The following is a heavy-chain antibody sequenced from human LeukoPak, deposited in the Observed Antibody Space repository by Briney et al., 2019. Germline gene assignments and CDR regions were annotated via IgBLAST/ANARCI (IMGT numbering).Heavy chain of an antibody. CDR2: IYWDDDK. CDR3: AHSSGYCTNGVCYTGGYYFDY. V-gene: IGHV2-5*02. D-gene: IGHD2-8*01. Sequence: ESGPTLVKPTQTLTLTCTFSGFSLSTTGVAVAWIRQPPGKALEWLALIYWDDDKRYSPSLKSRLTITKDTSKNQVVLTMTNMDPVDTATYYCAHSSGYCTNGVCYTGGYYFDYWGQGTLVTVSS. CDR1: GFSLSTTGVA. J-gene: IGHJ4*02.